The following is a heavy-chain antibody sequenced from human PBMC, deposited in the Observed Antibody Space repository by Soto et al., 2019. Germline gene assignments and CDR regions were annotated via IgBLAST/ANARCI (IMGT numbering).Heavy chain of an antibody. J-gene: IGHJ4*02. D-gene: IGHD2-15*01. CDR3: ARHRAGWYFDY. Sequence: QVQLQESGPGLVKPSETLSLTCTVSGGSISSYYWSWIRQPPGKGLEWIGYIYYSGSTNYNPSLKSRVTISVDTSKNQSALKLSSVTAADTAVYYCARHRAGWYFDYWGQGTLVTVSS. CDR2: IYYSGST. CDR1: GGSISSYY. V-gene: IGHV4-59*08.